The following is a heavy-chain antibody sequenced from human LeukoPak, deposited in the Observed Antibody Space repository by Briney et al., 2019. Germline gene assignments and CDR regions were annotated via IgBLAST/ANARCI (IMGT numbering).Heavy chain of an antibody. CDR1: GYSFSSYW. Sequence: GESLKISCKASGYSFSSYWIDWVRQMPGKGLVWMGFIYPGDSDTRYSPSFHGQVTISVDKSIGTAYLQWSSLKASDTAMYYCARGNTNFEYWGQGTLVTVSS. CDR2: IYPGDSDT. CDR3: ARGNTNFEY. D-gene: IGHD2-8*01. V-gene: IGHV5-51*01. J-gene: IGHJ4*02.